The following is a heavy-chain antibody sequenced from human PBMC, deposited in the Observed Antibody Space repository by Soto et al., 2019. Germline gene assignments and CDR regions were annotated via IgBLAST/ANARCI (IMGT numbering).Heavy chain of an antibody. Sequence: GASVKVSCKASGYTFTGYYMHWVRQAPGQGLEWMGWINPNSGGTNYAQKIQGWVNMTRDTSISTAYMELSRLRSDDTAVYYFARYVVPLGYCSGGSCYPGWYYFDYWGQGTLVTVSS. CDR1: GYTFTGYY. CDR3: ARYVVPLGYCSGGSCYPGWYYFDY. J-gene: IGHJ4*02. CDR2: INPNSGGT. D-gene: IGHD2-15*01. V-gene: IGHV1-2*04.